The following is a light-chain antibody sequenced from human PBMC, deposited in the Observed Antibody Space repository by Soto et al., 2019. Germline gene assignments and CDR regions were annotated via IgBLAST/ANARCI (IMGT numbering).Light chain of an antibody. V-gene: IGKV3-11*01. Sequence: EIVLTQSPATLSLSPGERATLSCWASQSVSNYLAWYQQKPGQAPRLLIYDASNMATGIPVRFSGSGSGTDFTLTISSLEPEDFAVYYCQQRSDWPLTFGGGTKVEIK. CDR3: QQRSDWPLT. CDR2: DAS. CDR1: QSVSNY. J-gene: IGKJ4*01.